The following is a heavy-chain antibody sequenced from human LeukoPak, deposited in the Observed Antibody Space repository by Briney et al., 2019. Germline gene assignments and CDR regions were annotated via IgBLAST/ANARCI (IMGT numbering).Heavy chain of an antibody. D-gene: IGHD2-21*02. Sequence: GGSLRLSCAASGFSFSSSAMSWVRQDPGKGLEWVSTISGSGGKTYYADSVKGRFTISRDNSKNTLYLQMDSLRAEDTAVYYCARSTYCGGDCYPALGYWGQGTPVTVSS. CDR1: GFSFSSSA. V-gene: IGHV3-23*01. CDR2: ISGSGGKT. CDR3: ARSTYCGGDCYPALGY. J-gene: IGHJ4*02.